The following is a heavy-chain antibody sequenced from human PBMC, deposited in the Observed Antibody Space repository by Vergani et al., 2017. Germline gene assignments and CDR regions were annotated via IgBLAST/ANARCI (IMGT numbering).Heavy chain of an antibody. CDR2: IYYSGST. J-gene: IGHJ6*03. V-gene: IGHV4-30-4*01. Sequence: QVQLQESGPGLVKPSQTLSRTCTVSGGSISSGDYYWSWIRQPPGKGLEWIGYIYYSGSTYYNPSLKSRVTISVDTSKNQFSLKLSSVTAADTAVYYCARDRPRAXPAARSHYYYYMDVWGKGTTVTVSS. D-gene: IGHD2-2*01. CDR3: ARDRPRAXPAARSHYYYYMDV. CDR1: GGSISSGDYY.